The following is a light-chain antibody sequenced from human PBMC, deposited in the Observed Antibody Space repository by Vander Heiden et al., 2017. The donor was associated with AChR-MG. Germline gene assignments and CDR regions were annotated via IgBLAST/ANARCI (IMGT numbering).Light chain of an antibody. CDR1: SRDVGGYHR. V-gene: IGLV2-18*02. Sequence: QSALTQPPSVSGSPGQSVAISCTGTSRDVGGYHRFSWYPHPPATAHKLMIEEVNKRPAGVPGRFSGSKSGNTASLTIAGLQAEDAADYYCSSYTSSSTVVFGGGTKLTVL. J-gene: IGLJ2*01. CDR2: EVN. CDR3: SSYTSSSTVV.